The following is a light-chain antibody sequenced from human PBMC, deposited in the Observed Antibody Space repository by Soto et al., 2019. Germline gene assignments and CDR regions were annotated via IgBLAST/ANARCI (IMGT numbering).Light chain of an antibody. CDR1: QSVSSSY. V-gene: IGKV3-20*01. CDR2: GAS. Sequence: EIVLTQSPGTLSLSPGERATLSCRASQSVSSSYLAWYQQKPGQAPRLLIYGASSRATGIPDRFSGSGSGTDFRLTISRLEPEDFAVYYCQHYGSSSWTFGQGTKVEIK. J-gene: IGKJ1*01. CDR3: QHYGSSSWT.